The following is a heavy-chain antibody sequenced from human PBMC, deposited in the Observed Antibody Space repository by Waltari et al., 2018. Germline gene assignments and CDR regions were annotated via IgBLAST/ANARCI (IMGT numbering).Heavy chain of an antibody. Sequence: QVQLQESGPGLVKPSETLSLTCAVSGYSISSGYYWGWIRQPPGKGLEWIGSIYHSGSTYYNPSLKSRVTISVDTSKNQCSLKLSSVTAADTAVYYCARHGELPRRAFDIWGQGTMVTVSS. J-gene: IGHJ3*02. CDR1: GYSISSGYY. V-gene: IGHV4-38-2*01. CDR2: IYHSGST. D-gene: IGHD1-26*01. CDR3: ARHGELPRRAFDI.